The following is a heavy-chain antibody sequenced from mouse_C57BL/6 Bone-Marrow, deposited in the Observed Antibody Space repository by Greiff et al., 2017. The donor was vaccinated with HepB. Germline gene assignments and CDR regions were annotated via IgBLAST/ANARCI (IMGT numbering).Heavy chain of an antibody. Sequence: DVMLVESGGGLVKPGGSLKLSCAASGFTFSSYTMSWVRQTPEKRLEWVATISGGGGNTYYPDSVKGRVTISRDNAKNTLYLQMSSLRSEDTALYYCARHIRNWGQGTTLTVSS. CDR3: ARHIRN. V-gene: IGHV5-9*01. J-gene: IGHJ2*01. CDR2: ISGGGGNT. CDR1: GFTFSSYT. D-gene: IGHD1-3*01.